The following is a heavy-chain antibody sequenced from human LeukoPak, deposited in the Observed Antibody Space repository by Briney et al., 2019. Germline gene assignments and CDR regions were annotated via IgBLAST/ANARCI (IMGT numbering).Heavy chain of an antibody. Sequence: GRSLRVSCAASGFTFSSYAMHGVRQAPGKGLEWVAVISYDGSNKYYADSVKGRFTISRDNSKNTLYLQMNSLRAEDTAVYYCTVLLGYCSGGSCYSLDYWGQGTLVTVSS. J-gene: IGHJ4*02. CDR1: GFTFSSYA. CDR2: ISYDGSNK. D-gene: IGHD2-15*01. CDR3: TVLLGYCSGGSCYSLDY. V-gene: IGHV3-30-3*01.